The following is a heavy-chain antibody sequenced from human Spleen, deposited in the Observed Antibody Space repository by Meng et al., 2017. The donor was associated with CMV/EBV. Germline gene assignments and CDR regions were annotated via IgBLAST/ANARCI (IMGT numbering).Heavy chain of an antibody. CDR3: ARAGAFPQYFDY. V-gene: IGHV3-53*01. CDR2: IYGETGT. J-gene: IGHJ4*02. Sequence: GESLKISCAVSGFTVRSNYMNWVRQAPGKGLEWVSIIYGETGTYYADSVKGRFTISRDKAKNTLYLQMNSLRVEDTAVYYCARAGAFPQYFDYWGQGTLVTVSS. D-gene: IGHD4/OR15-4a*01. CDR1: GFTVRSNY.